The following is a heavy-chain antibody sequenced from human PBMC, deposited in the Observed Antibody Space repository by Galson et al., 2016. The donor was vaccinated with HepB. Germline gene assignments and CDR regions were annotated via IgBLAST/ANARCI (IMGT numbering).Heavy chain of an antibody. CDR3: AISYTGWYGGVFDH. V-gene: IGHV1-2*04. D-gene: IGHD6-19*01. CDR1: GYTFTGYY. Sequence: SCKASGYTFTGYYMHWVRQAPGQGLEWMGWISPNSGATNYAQNFQGWVTMTRDTSISTAYMELSRLRSDDTAVYYCAISYTGWYGGVFDHWGQGTLVTVSS. CDR2: ISPNSGAT. J-gene: IGHJ4*02.